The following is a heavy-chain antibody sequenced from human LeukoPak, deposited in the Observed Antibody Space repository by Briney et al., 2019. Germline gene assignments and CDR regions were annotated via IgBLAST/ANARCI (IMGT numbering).Heavy chain of an antibody. CDR1: GGTSSSYA. Sequence: GASAKVSCKASGGTSSSYAISWVRQAPGQGLEWMGRIIPILGIANYAQKFQGRVTITADKSTSTAYMELSSLRSEDTAVYYCARTAWAVAGTTGAFDIWGQGTMVTVSS. D-gene: IGHD6-19*01. CDR3: ARTAWAVAGTTGAFDI. CDR2: IIPILGIA. V-gene: IGHV1-69*04. J-gene: IGHJ3*02.